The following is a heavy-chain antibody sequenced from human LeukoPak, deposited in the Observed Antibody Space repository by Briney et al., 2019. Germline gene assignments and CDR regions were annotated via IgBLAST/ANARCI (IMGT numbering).Heavy chain of an antibody. D-gene: IGHD5-12*01. J-gene: IGHJ4*02. CDR2: ISGSGGST. CDR1: GFTFSSYG. CDR3: AKVKGWSGYRWRLDY. Sequence: GGSLRLSCAASGFTFSSYGMSWVRQAPGKGLEWVSAISGSGGSTYYADSVKGRFTISRDNSKNTLYLQMNSLRAEDTAVYYCAKVKGWSGYRWRLDYWGQGTLVTVSS. V-gene: IGHV3-23*01.